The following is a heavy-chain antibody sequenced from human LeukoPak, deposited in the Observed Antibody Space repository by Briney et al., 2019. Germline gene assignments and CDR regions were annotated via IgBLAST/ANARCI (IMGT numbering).Heavy chain of an antibody. J-gene: IGHJ4*02. CDR1: RGTFSSYA. CDR2: IIPIFGTA. Sequence: ASVKVSCKASRGTFSSYAISWVRQAPGQGLEWMGGIIPIFGTANYAQKFQGRVTITTDESKSTAYMELSSLRSEDTAVYYCARSPERYCSGGSCYELDYWGQGTLVTVSS. V-gene: IGHV1-69*05. CDR3: ARSPERYCSGGSCYELDY. D-gene: IGHD2-15*01.